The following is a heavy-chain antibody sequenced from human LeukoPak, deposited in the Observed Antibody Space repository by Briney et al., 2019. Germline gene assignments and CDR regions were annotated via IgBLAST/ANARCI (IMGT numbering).Heavy chain of an antibody. Sequence: SETLSLTCTVSGVSISSGSYYWSWIRQPAGKGQEWIGRIYTSGSTNYNPSLKSRVTISVDTSKNQFSLKLSSVTAADTAVYYCARGATYYDFWSGYWFDYWGQGTLVTVSS. CDR1: GVSISSGSYY. CDR2: IYTSGST. J-gene: IGHJ4*02. CDR3: ARGATYYDFWSGYWFDY. D-gene: IGHD3-3*01. V-gene: IGHV4-61*02.